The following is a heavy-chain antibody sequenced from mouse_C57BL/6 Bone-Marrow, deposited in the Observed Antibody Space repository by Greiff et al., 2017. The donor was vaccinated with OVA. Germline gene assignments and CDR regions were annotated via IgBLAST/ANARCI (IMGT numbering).Heavy chain of an antibody. D-gene: IGHD3-2*01. CDR2: IYPGSGST. CDR3: AGCPSDRALFDY. Sequence: VQLQQSGAELVKPGASVKMSCKASGYTFTSYWITWVKQRPGQGLEWIGDIYPGSGSTNYNEKFKSKATLTVDTSSSTAYMQLSSLTSEDSAVDYCAGCPSDRALFDYWGQGTTLTVSS. V-gene: IGHV1-55*01. CDR1: GYTFTSYW. J-gene: IGHJ2*01.